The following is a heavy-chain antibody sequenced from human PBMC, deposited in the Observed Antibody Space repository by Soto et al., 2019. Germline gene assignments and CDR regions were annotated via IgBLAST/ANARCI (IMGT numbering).Heavy chain of an antibody. CDR1: GFTFSSYA. J-gene: IGHJ6*02. V-gene: IGHV3-23*01. D-gene: IGHD3-22*01. CDR3: AKAKYYYDSSGYLGV. Sequence: EVQLLESGGGLVQPGGSLRLSCAASGFTFSSYAMSWVRQAPGKGLEWVSAISGSGGSTYYAESVKGRFTISRDNSKNTLYLQMNSLRAEDTAVYYCAKAKYYYDSSGYLGVWGQGTTVTVSS. CDR2: ISGSGGST.